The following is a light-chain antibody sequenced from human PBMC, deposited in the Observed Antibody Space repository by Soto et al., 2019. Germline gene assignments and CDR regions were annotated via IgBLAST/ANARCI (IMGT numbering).Light chain of an antibody. Sequence: DIVMTQSPDSLAVSLGERATINCKSSQSVLYSPNNKNYLAWYQQKPGQAPRLLIYAASTRATGIPARFSGSGSGTEFTLIIDSLQSEDFATYYCQQLRTYPLTFGGGTKV. CDR1: QSVLYSPNNKNY. CDR3: QQLRTYPLT. V-gene: IGKV4-1*01. CDR2: AAS. J-gene: IGKJ4*01.